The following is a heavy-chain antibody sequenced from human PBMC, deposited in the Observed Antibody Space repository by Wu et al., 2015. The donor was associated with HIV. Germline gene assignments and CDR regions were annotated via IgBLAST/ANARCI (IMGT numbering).Heavy chain of an antibody. V-gene: IGHV1-69*01. CDR2: IIPSFGTP. Sequence: QVQLVQSGPEIKRPRASVKVSCRSPQSTFSDYYIHWVRQAPGQGLEWIGGIIPSFGTPNYAQNFQGRVTITTDESTATVYMELSSLRSEDTAVYYCARGVVRSREFDTWGQGTLVTVSS. CDR1: QSTFSDYY. CDR3: ARGVVRSREFDT. D-gene: IGHD1-1*01. J-gene: IGHJ4*02.